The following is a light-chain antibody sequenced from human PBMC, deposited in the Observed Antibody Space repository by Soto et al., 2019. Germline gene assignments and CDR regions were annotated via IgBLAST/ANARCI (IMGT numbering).Light chain of an antibody. V-gene: IGKV3-11*01. Sequence: EIVLTQSPATLSLSPGERATLSCRASQSVSSYLAWYQLKPGQAPRLLIYGASNRATDIPARFSGSGSGTDFTLIISSLEPEDFAVYYCQHRGKWPRTFGQGTKLEI. CDR1: QSVSSY. CDR3: QHRGKWPRT. CDR2: GAS. J-gene: IGKJ2*01.